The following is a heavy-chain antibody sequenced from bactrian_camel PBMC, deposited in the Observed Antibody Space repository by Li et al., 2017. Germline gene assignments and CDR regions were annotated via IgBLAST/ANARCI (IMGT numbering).Heavy chain of an antibody. D-gene: IGHD5*01. J-gene: IGHJ6*01. Sequence: QVQLVESGGGSVQAGGSLRLSCAASGYTYSSYCMGWFRQVPGKEREGVARILVNGGTTYYADSVKGRFTISHDRAKNTLYLQMNSLKPEDTAMYYCARTPPVGGCPVDWSERDFRYWGQGTQVTVS. V-gene: IGHV3S1*01. CDR3: ARTPPVGGCPVDWSERDFRY. CDR1: GYTYSSYC. CDR2: ILVNGGTT.